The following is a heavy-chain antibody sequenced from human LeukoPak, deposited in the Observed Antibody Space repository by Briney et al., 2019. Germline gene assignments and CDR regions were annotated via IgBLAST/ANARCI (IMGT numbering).Heavy chain of an antibody. CDR2: ITTSGPTT. J-gene: IGHJ6*02. V-gene: IGHV3-23*01. Sequence: GGSLRLSCAASGITFSSYAMNWVRQAPGKGLEWVSSITTSGPTTYYADSVKGRFTVSRDNSKNILFLQMDSLRADDTAVYYCAKDLLDTRGVRALDNYFYYLGLDVWGQGTTVTVSS. CDR1: GITFSSYA. CDR3: AKDLLDTRGVRALDNYFYYLGLDV. D-gene: IGHD3-10*02.